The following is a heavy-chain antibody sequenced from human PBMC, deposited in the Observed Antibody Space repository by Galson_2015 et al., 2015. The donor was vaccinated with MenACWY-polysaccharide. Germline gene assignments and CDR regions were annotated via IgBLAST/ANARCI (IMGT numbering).Heavy chain of an antibody. Sequence: SLRLSCAASGFTFGDYAMSWFRQAPGKGLEWVGFIRSKAYGGTTEYAASVKGRFTISRDDSKSIAYLQMNSLKTEDTAVYYCSRNNLYSSSWYVYFDYWGQGTLVTVSS. V-gene: IGHV3-49*03. CDR2: IRSKAYGGTT. D-gene: IGHD6-13*01. CDR3: SRNNLYSSSWYVYFDY. CDR1: GFTFGDYA. J-gene: IGHJ4*02.